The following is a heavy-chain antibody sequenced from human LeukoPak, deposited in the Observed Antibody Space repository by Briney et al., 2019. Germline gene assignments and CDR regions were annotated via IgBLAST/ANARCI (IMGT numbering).Heavy chain of an antibody. J-gene: IGHJ5*02. CDR3: ARSLMYYYDSSGYPFDP. V-gene: IGHV1-2*02. D-gene: IGHD3-22*01. CDR1: GYTFTGYD. Sequence: GASVKVSCKASGYTFTGYDMHWVRQAPGQRLEWVGWINPNSGGTHYAQKFQGRVTMTRDTSISTAYMELSRLRSDDTAVYYCARSLMYYYDSSGYPFDPWGQGTLVTVSS. CDR2: INPNSGGT.